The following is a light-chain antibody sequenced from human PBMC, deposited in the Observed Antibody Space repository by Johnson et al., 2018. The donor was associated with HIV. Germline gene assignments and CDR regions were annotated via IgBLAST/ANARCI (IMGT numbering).Light chain of an antibody. CDR1: NSNIGNNY. V-gene: IGLV1-51*01. J-gene: IGLJ1*01. Sequence: QSMLTQPPSVSAAPGQKVTISCSGSNSNIGNNYVSWYQHLPGTAPKLLIYDNDQRPSGIPDRFSASKSGTSATLDITGLQTGDGADYYCGTCDSSLAPVFGPGTKVTVL. CDR2: DND. CDR3: GTCDSSLAPV.